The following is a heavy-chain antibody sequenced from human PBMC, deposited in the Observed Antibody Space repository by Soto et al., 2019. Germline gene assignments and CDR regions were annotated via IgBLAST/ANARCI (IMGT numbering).Heavy chain of an antibody. CDR3: ARGAAAAPFDY. D-gene: IGHD6-13*01. CDR1: GYTFTSYY. Sequence: ASVKVSWKASGYTFTSYYMHWVRQAPGQGLEWMGIINPSGGSTSYAQKFQGRVTMTRDTSTSTVYMELSSLRSEETAVYYCARGAAAAPFDYWGQGTLVTVSS. V-gene: IGHV1-46*01. CDR2: INPSGGST. J-gene: IGHJ4*02.